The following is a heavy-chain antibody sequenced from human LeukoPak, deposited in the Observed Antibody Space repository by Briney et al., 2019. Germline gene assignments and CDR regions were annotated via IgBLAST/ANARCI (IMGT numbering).Heavy chain of an antibody. V-gene: IGHV1-18*01. CDR1: GYTFTSYG. CDR3: AGRIVVVPAAIHGDAFYI. J-gene: IGHJ3*02. D-gene: IGHD2-2*01. CDR2: ISAYNGNT. Sequence: ASVKVSCKPSGYTFTSYGISWVRQAPGQGLEWMGWISAYNGNTNYAQKFQGRVTITADKSTSTAYMELSSLMSEDTAVYYCAGRIVVVPAAIHGDAFYIWGQGTMVTVSS.